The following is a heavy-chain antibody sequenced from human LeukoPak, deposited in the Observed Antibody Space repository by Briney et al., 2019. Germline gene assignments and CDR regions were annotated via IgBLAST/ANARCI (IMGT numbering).Heavy chain of an antibody. CDR3: ARDPRGTMIVVVIKYYFDY. V-gene: IGHV3-30-3*01. D-gene: IGHD3-22*01. Sequence: GGSLRLSCAASGFTFSSYAMHWVRQAPGKGLEWVAVISYDGSNKYYADSVKGRFTISRDNSKNTLYLQMNSLRAEDTAVYYCARDPRGTMIVVVIKYYFDYWGQGTLVTVSS. CDR1: GFTFSSYA. J-gene: IGHJ4*02. CDR2: ISYDGSNK.